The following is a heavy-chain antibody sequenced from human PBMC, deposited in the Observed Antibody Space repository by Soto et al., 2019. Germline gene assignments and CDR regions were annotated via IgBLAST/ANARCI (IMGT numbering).Heavy chain of an antibody. CDR2: VRSKADGGTT. CDR3: RRDWDYPVL. D-gene: IGHD1-7*01. V-gene: IGHV3-15*01. J-gene: IGHJ1*01. CDR1: GFTFANAW. Sequence: EVQLVESGGGLVKPGGSLRLSCAASGFTFANAWMSWVRQAPGKGLEWVGRVRSKADGGTTDYAAPVKGRFTISRDDSENTLYLQMNSLKMGDTAVYYCRRDWDYPVLWGQGTLVTVSS.